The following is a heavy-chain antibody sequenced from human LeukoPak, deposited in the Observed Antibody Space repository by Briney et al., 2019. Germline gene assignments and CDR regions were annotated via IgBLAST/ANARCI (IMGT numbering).Heavy chain of an antibody. CDR3: ASPRSSGGSYPLRY. CDR1: GFTFSSYS. D-gene: IGHD2-15*01. Sequence: GGSLRLSCAASGFTFSSYSMNWVRQAPGKGLEWVSYISSSSSTIYYADSVKGRFTISRDNAKNSLYLQMNSLRAEDTAVYYCASPRSSGGSYPLRYWGQGTLVTVSS. CDR2: ISSSSSTI. V-gene: IGHV3-48*01. J-gene: IGHJ4*02.